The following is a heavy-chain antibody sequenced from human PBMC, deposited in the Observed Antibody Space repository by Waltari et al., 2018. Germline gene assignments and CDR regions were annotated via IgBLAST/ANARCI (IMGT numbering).Heavy chain of an antibody. D-gene: IGHD1-26*01. CDR2: ISGSGNST. CDR1: GFTFSRYA. Sequence: EVQVLESGGGLVQPGGSLRLSCAASGFTFSRYAMSWVRPAPGKGLEWVSAISGSGNSTYYADSVKGRFTISRDNSKNTMFLQMNSLRAEDTAFYYCAKGGLSGSYYYYGMDVWGQGTTVTVSS. J-gene: IGHJ6*02. CDR3: AKGGLSGSYYYYGMDV. V-gene: IGHV3-23*01.